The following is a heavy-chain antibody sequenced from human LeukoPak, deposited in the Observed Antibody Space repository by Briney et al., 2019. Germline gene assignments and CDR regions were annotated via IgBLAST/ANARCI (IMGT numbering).Heavy chain of an antibody. D-gene: IGHD5-12*01. V-gene: IGHV4-59*01. J-gene: IGHJ4*02. CDR2: IYYSGST. CDR3: ARDRSGYGIDY. CDR1: GGSISSYY. Sequence: PSETLSLTYTVSGGSISSYYWSWIRQPPGKGLEGMGYIYYSGSTNYTPSLKRRVIISVDTSKNQFSLKLSSVAAADTAVYYCARDRSGYGIDYWGQGTLVTVSA.